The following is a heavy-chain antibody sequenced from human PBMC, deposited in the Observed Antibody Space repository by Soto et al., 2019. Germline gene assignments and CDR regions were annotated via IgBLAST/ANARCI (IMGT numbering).Heavy chain of an antibody. Sequence: GGSLRLSCAASGFTFSSYAMSWVRQAPGKGLEWISAISGSGGSTYYADSVKGRFTISRDNSKNTLYLQMNSLRAEDTAVYYCAKIRRISRDYYFDYWGQGTLVTVSS. J-gene: IGHJ4*02. CDR3: AKIRRISRDYYFDY. D-gene: IGHD2-15*01. CDR1: GFTFSSYA. V-gene: IGHV3-23*01. CDR2: ISGSGGST.